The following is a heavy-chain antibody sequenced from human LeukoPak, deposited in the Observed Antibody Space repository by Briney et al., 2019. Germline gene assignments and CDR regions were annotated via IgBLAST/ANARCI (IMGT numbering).Heavy chain of an antibody. CDR2: INHSGST. Sequence: SETLSLTCAVYGGSFSGYYWSWIRQPPGKGLEWIGEINHSGSTNYTPSLKSRVTISVDTSKNQFSLKLSSVTAADTAVYYCARRVAGGALYGMDVWGKGTTVTVSS. V-gene: IGHV4-34*01. CDR1: GGSFSGYY. D-gene: IGHD6-19*01. J-gene: IGHJ6*04. CDR3: ARRVAGGALYGMDV.